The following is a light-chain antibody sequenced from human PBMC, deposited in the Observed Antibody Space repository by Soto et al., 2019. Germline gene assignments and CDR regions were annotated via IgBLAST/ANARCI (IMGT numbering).Light chain of an antibody. Sequence: DIQMTQSPSTLSASVGDRVTITCRASQTINNYLNWYQQTSGKAPKILIYGASSLQSGVSSRFSGSGSGTHYTLTISSLQPEDFATYYCQQSYDSPPTFGGGTKVEIK. J-gene: IGKJ4*01. CDR2: GAS. V-gene: IGKV1-39*01. CDR3: QQSYDSPPT. CDR1: QTINNY.